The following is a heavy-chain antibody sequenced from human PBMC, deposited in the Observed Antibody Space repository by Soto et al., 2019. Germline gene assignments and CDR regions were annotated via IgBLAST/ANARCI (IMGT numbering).Heavy chain of an antibody. J-gene: IGHJ6*02. Sequence: PGGSLRLSCAASGFTFSSYAMHWVRQAPGKGLEWVAVISYDGSNKYYADSVKGRFTISRDNSKNTLYLQMNSLRAEDTAVYYCARGGLGYYCMDVWGQGTTVTVSS. CDR2: ISYDGSNK. V-gene: IGHV3-30-3*01. CDR3: ARGGLGYYCMDV. D-gene: IGHD6-19*01. CDR1: GFTFSSYA.